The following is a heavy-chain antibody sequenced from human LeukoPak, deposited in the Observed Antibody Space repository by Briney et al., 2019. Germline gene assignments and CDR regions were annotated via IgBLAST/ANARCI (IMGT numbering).Heavy chain of an antibody. CDR2: IYYSGST. J-gene: IGHJ5*02. CDR1: GASIGSFY. CDR3: VRGHKWFDP. V-gene: IGHV4-59*01. Sequence: SETLSLTCSVSGASIGSFYWSWIRQPPGRGLEWIGYIYYSGSTNYNPSLKSRVTISVDTSKNQFSLNLNSVTAADTAVYYCVRGHKWFDPWGQGTLVTVSS.